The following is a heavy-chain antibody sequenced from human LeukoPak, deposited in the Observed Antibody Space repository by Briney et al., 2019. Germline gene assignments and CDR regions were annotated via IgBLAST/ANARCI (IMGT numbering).Heavy chain of an antibody. CDR2: INHSGST. V-gene: IGHV4-34*01. D-gene: IGHD3-10*01. Sequence: SETLSLTCAVYGGSFSGYYWSWIRQPPGKGLEWIGEINHSGSTNYNPSLKSRVTISVDTSKNQFSLKLSSVTAADTAVYYCASAGSPRDWFDPWGQGTLVTVSS. CDR3: ASAGSPRDWFDP. CDR1: GGSFSGYY. J-gene: IGHJ5*02.